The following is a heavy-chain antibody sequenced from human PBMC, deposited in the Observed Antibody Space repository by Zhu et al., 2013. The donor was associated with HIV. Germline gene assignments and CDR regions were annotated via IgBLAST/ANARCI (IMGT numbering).Heavy chain of an antibody. CDR2: MNPNSGNT. CDR1: GYTFTSYD. CDR3: ARGLTYYYGSGSYS. Sequence: QVQLVQSGAEVMKPGASVRVSCKASGYTFTSYDINWVRQATGQGLEWMGWMNPNSGNTGYAQKFQGRVTMTSNTSISTAYMELSSLRSEDTAVYYCARGLTYYYGSGSYSWGQGTLVTVSS. J-gene: IGHJ4*02. V-gene: IGHV1-8*01. D-gene: IGHD3-10*01.